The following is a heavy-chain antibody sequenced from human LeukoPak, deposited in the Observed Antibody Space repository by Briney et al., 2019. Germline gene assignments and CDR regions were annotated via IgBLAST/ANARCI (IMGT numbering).Heavy chain of an antibody. CDR2: IRYDGSRK. D-gene: IGHD4-11*01. CDR1: GFIFSSYG. CDR3: ARVDYKKPFDS. V-gene: IGHV3-30*02. J-gene: IGHJ4*02. Sequence: GGSLRLSCAASGFIFSSYGMHWVRQAPDKGLEWVAFIRYDGSRKYYADSVKGRFTISRDNAKNSLYLQIDSLRAEDTAVYYCARVDYKKPFDSWGQGTLVTVSS.